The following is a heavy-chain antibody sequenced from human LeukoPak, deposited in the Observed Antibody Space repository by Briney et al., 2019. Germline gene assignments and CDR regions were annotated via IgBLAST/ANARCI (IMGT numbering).Heavy chain of an antibody. CDR3: ARGNCSSSISRRNWFDS. D-gene: IGHD2-2*01. V-gene: IGHV3-74*01. J-gene: IGHJ5*01. Sequence: GGSLRLSCTPSGVTFSSYWVHWVRQAPGKGLIWVSRIDRDGSGTTSADAVKSPFSISRDNAKTTPYLQMNSLRAEDTAVYYCARGNCSSSISRRNWFDSWGQGTLVTVSS. CDR1: GVTFSSYW. CDR2: IDRDGSGT.